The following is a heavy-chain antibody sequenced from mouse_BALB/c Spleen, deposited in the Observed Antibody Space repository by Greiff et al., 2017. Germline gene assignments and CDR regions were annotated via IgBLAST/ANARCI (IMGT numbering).Heavy chain of an antibody. CDR1: GFTFSSYD. Sequence: EVQLVESGGGLVKPGGSLKLSCAASGFTFSSYDMSWVRQTPEKRLEWVATISSGGSYTYYPDSVKSRFTISRDNAKNTLYLQMSSLRSEDTAMYYCARHGNFAYWGQGTLVTVSA. V-gene: IGHV5-9-3*01. J-gene: IGHJ3*01. CDR3: ARHGNFAY. CDR2: ISSGGSYT. D-gene: IGHD2-1*01.